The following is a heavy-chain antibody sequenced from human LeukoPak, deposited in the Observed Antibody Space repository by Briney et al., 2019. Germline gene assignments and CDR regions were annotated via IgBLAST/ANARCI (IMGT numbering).Heavy chain of an antibody. D-gene: IGHD4-17*01. CDR2: INHSGST. Sequence: PSGTLSLTCAVYGGSFSGYYWSWIRQPPGKGLEWIGEINHSGSTNYNPSLKSRVTISVDTSKNQFSLKLSSVTAADTAVYYCARAKATVTTFRLRSHDAFDIWGQGTMVTVSS. CDR3: ARAKATVTTFRLRSHDAFDI. CDR1: GGSFSGYY. J-gene: IGHJ3*02. V-gene: IGHV4-34*01.